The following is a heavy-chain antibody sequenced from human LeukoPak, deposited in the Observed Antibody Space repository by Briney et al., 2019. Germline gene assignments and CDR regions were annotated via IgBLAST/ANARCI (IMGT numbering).Heavy chain of an antibody. V-gene: IGHV3-23*01. CDR3: AKAHDYGDY. J-gene: IGHJ4*02. CDR2: ISGSGGST. Sequence: GESLRLSCAAYGFTFSSYSMSWVRQAPGKGLEWVAAISGSGGSTYYADSVKGRFTTSRDNSKNTLYLQMNNLRAEDTAVYYCAKAHDYGDYWGQGTLVTVSS. CDR1: GFTFSSYS.